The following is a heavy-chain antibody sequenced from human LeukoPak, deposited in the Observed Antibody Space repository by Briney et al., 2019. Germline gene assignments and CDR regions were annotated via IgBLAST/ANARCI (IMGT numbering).Heavy chain of an antibody. Sequence: PSETLSLTCTVSGGSISSYYWSWIRQPPGKGLEWIGYIYYSGSTNYNPSLKSRVAISVDTSKNQFSLKLSSVTAADTAVYYCAREAYYYDSSGYRSHAFDYWGQGTLVTVSS. CDR2: IYYSGST. J-gene: IGHJ4*02. V-gene: IGHV4-59*01. CDR1: GGSISSYY. D-gene: IGHD3-22*01. CDR3: AREAYYYDSSGYRSHAFDY.